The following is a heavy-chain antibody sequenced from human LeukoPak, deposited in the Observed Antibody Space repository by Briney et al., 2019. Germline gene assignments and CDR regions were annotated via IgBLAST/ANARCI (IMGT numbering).Heavy chain of an antibody. CDR1: GDSITSSSYN. J-gene: IGHJ4*02. V-gene: IGHV4-39*01. CDR3: ARRTVVIGRDDY. D-gene: IGHD4-23*01. Sequence: NSSESLSLTCTVSGDSITSSSYNWGWIRQSPGKGLEWIGSIYYGSGSTYYNPSLKSRITISIDTSKNQFSLKLSSVTAADTAVYYCARRTVVIGRDDYWGQGTLVTVSS. CDR2: IYYGSGST.